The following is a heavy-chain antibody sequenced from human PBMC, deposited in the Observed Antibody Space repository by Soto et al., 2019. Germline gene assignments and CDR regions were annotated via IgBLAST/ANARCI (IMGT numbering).Heavy chain of an antibody. CDR3: ARHRDILSGYSAADN. CDR1: GYSFTNYW. D-gene: IGHD3-9*01. Sequence: PGESLKISCKASGYSFTNYWITWMRQTPGKGLECMGMIDPSDPYSNYSPSFQGHVTMSVDKSISSAYLQFSSLKASDTAMYYCARHRDILSGYSAADNWGQGTQDTVSS. J-gene: IGHJ4*02. CDR2: IDPSDPYS. V-gene: IGHV5-10-1*01.